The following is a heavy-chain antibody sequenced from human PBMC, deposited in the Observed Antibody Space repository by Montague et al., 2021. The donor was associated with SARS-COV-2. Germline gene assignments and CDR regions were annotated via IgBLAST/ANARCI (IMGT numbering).Heavy chain of an antibody. Sequence: SETLSLTCAVYGGSFSGYYWTWIRQPPGKGLEWIGEINHSGSTNXNPSLKGRVTISVDTSKNQFSLKLRSVTAADTAVYYCARGQPPRITFGGIISYGLDVWGQGTTVTVSS. CDR1: GGSFSGYY. CDR3: ARGQPPRITFGGIISYGLDV. V-gene: IGHV4-34*01. J-gene: IGHJ6*02. CDR2: INHSGST. D-gene: IGHD3-16*02.